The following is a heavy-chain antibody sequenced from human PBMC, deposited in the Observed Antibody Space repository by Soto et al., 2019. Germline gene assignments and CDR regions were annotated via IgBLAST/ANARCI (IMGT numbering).Heavy chain of an antibody. V-gene: IGHV3-21*01. Sequence: EVQLVESGGGLVKPGGSLRLSCAASGFTFSSYSMNWVRQAPGKGLEWVSSISSSSSYIYYADSVKGRFTISRDNAKNSLYLQMNSLRAEDTAVYYCARDLTVYCSGGSCYDHAFDIWGQGTMVTVSS. D-gene: IGHD2-15*01. J-gene: IGHJ3*02. CDR3: ARDLTVYCSGGSCYDHAFDI. CDR1: GFTFSSYS. CDR2: ISSSSSYI.